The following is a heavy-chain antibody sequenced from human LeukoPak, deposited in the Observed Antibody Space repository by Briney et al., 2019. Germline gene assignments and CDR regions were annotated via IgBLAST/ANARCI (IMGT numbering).Heavy chain of an antibody. D-gene: IGHD6-6*01. CDR2: IRFDGRND. V-gene: IGHV3-30*02. CDR3: AAYSSCDY. J-gene: IGHJ4*02. Sequence: GGSLRLSCVASGFVFNSYGMHWFRQAPGKGPDWVTFIRFDGRNDNYAASVRGRFTISRDNSKNTLYLQMNSLRAEDTAVYYCAAYSSCDYWGQGTLVTVSS. CDR1: GFVFNSYG.